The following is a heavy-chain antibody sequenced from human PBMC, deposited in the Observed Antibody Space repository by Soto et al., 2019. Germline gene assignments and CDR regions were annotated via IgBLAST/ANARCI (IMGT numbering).Heavy chain of an antibody. CDR3: TTGRESKVFRFLQWFFHD. V-gene: IGHV3-15*01. Sequence: EVQLVESGGGLVKPGGSLRLSCAASGFTFSNAWMSWVRQAPGKGLEWVGRIKSKTDGGTTDYAAPVKGRVTISRDDSKNTLYLQINSLETEDTAVYYCTTGRESKVFRFLQWFFHDWGQGTLVTVSS. CDR1: GFTFSNAW. J-gene: IGHJ4*02. CDR2: IKSKTDGGTT. D-gene: IGHD3-3*01.